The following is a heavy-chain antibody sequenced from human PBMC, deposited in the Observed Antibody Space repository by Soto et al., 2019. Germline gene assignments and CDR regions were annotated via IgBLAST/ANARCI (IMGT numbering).Heavy chain of an antibody. D-gene: IGHD6-6*01. J-gene: IGHJ3*01. Sequence: QVQLVQSGAEVKKPGSSVKVSCMASGGTFSSYAISWVRQAPGQGLEWMGGIIPIFGTANYAQKFQGRVTITADESTSTAYMELSSLRSEDTAVYYCARDRGAYSSSSQPVWGQGTMVTVSS. CDR1: GGTFSSYA. CDR3: ARDRGAYSSSSQPV. V-gene: IGHV1-69*01. CDR2: IIPIFGTA.